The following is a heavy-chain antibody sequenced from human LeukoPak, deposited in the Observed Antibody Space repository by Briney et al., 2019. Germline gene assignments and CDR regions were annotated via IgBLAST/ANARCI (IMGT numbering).Heavy chain of an antibody. Sequence: GGSLRLSCAASGFAFINYAMTWVRQAPGKGLEWVSAISGSGDSTFNADSVKGRFTISRDNSKNTLYLQMNSLRAEDTALYYCVTSTVAKYDYWGQGTLVAVSS. V-gene: IGHV3-23*01. CDR1: GFAFINYA. CDR2: ISGSGDST. CDR3: VTSTVAKYDY. D-gene: IGHD4-11*01. J-gene: IGHJ4*02.